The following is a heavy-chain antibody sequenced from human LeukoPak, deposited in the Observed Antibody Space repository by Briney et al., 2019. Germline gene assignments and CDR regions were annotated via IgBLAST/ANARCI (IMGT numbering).Heavy chain of an antibody. D-gene: IGHD5-18*01. CDR3: ARHRRGYSYGYNWFDP. V-gene: IGHV4-59*01. CDR1: GGSISSYY. CDR2: IYYSGST. Sequence: SETLSLTCTVSGGSISSYYWSWIRQPPGKGLEWIGYIYYSGSTNYNSSLKSRVTISVDTSKNQFSLKLSSVTAADTAVYYCARHRRGYSYGYNWFDPWGQGTLVTVSS. J-gene: IGHJ5*02.